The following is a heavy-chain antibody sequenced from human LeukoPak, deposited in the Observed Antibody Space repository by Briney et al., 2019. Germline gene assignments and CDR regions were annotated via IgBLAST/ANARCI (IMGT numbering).Heavy chain of an antibody. V-gene: IGHV1-18*01. D-gene: IGHD1-26*01. J-gene: IGHJ4*02. CDR2: ISAYNGNT. CDR1: GYTFTSYG. CDR3: ARDPYSGSYWRYFDY. Sequence: GASVKVSCKASGYTFTSYGISWVRQAPGQGLEWMGWISAYNGNTNYAQKLQGRVTMTRDTSISTAYMELTRLRSDDTAVYYCARDPYSGSYWRYFDYWGQGTLVTVSS.